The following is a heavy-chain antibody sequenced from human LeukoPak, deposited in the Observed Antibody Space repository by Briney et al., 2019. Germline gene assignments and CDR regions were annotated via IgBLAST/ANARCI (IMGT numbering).Heavy chain of an antibody. CDR1: GFTFSSYG. D-gene: IGHD2-15*01. Sequence: WGSLRLSCAAFGFTFSSYGMHWVRKAPAQGLERVAVIRYDGINKYYADSVKGRFTISRDNSKNTLYMQMNSLRAEDTAVYYCARGPRYCSGGSCYPSDYWGQGTLVTVSS. CDR2: IRYDGINK. CDR3: ARGPRYCSGGSCYPSDY. V-gene: IGHV3-33*01. J-gene: IGHJ4*02.